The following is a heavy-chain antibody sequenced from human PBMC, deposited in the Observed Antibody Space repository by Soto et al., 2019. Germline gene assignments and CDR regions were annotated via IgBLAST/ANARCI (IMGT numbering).Heavy chain of an antibody. Sequence: ASVNVSCKASGYTFTSYAVHRVRQAPGQRLEWMGWINAGNGNTKYSQKFQDRVTITRDTSASTAYMDLSSLRSEDTAVYYCARDLGGWPDYWGQGTLVTVSS. J-gene: IGHJ4*02. CDR2: INAGNGNT. CDR3: ARDLGGWPDY. CDR1: GYTFTSYA. D-gene: IGHD6-19*01. V-gene: IGHV1-3*01.